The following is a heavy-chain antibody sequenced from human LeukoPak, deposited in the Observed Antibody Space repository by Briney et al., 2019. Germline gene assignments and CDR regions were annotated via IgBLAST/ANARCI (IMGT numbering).Heavy chain of an antibody. CDR1: GYTFTSYG. J-gene: IGHJ4*02. V-gene: IGHV1-18*01. Sequence: GASVKVSCKASGYTFTSYGISWVRQAPGQGLEWMGWISAYSGNTNYAQKLQGRVTMTTDTSTSTAYMELRSLRSDDTAVYYCARAIAYCGGDCYDFDYWGQGTLVTVS. CDR3: ARAIAYCGGDCYDFDY. CDR2: ISAYSGNT. D-gene: IGHD2-21*02.